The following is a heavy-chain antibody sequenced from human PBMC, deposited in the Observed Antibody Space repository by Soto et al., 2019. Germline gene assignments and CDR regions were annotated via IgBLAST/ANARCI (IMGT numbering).Heavy chain of an antibody. V-gene: IGHV1-69*12. CDR2: IIPIFRTP. Sequence: QVQLVQSGAEVLKPGSSVKLSCKTSGDTFDTFAISWVRQAPGQGLEWMGGIIPIFRTPDYTQKFQGRVTIPEDVSTSTAYMELSSLRSEDTAVYYCARDKGRGQLGGNYYYALDVWGQGTTVTVSS. D-gene: IGHD1-1*01. J-gene: IGHJ6*02. CDR1: GDTFDTFA. CDR3: ARDKGRGQLGGNYYYALDV.